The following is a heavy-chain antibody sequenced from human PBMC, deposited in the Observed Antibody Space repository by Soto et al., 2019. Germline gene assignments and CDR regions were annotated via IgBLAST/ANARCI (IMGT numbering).Heavy chain of an antibody. J-gene: IGHJ4*02. D-gene: IGHD6-6*01. CDR2: IYGGGST. CDR3: ARVYSSSSNFDY. V-gene: IGHV3-66*01. CDR1: GFTVSSNY. Sequence: GSLRLSCAISGFTVSSNYMSWVRQAPGKGLEWVSVIYGGGSTFYADSVKGRFTISRDNSKNPLYLQMNSLRAEDTAVYYCARVYSSSSNFDYWGQGTLVTVSS.